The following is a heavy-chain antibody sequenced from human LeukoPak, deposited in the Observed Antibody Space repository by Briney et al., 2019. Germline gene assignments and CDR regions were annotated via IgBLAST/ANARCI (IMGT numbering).Heavy chain of an antibody. J-gene: IGHJ4*02. D-gene: IGHD3-10*01. CDR2: ISSNGGST. CDR1: GFTFSSYA. CDR3: VKAAVYYYGSGSYLTS. V-gene: IGHV3-64D*09. Sequence: GGSLRLSCSASGFTFSSYAMHRVRQAPGKGLEYVSAISSNGGSTYYADSVKGRFTISRDNSKNTLYLQMSSLRAEDTAVYYCVKAAVYYYGSGSYLTSWGQGTLVTVSS.